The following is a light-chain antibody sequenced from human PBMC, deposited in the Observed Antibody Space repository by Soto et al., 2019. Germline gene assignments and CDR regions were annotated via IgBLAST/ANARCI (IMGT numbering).Light chain of an antibody. CDR1: QDIGTW. CDR3: QQADSFPFT. Sequence: DIQLTQSPSSVSASVGDRVTITCRASQDIGTWLAWYQQKPGKAPKLLIYVASNLQSGAPSRFSGAGSGTDFNLNITSLQPEDFATYHCQQADSFPFTFGPGTKVDFK. CDR2: VAS. V-gene: IGKV1-12*01. J-gene: IGKJ3*01.